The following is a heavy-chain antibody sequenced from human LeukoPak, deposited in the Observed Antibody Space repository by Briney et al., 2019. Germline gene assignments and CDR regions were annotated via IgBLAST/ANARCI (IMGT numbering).Heavy chain of an antibody. CDR2: INPNSGGT. J-gene: IGHJ4*02. V-gene: IGHV1-2*02. D-gene: IGHD2-2*01. CDR1: GYTFTGYY. CDR3: ARDSGRSYALDY. Sequence: EASVKVSCKASGYTFTGYYMHWVRQAPGQGLEWMGWINPNSGGTNYAQKFQGRVTMTRDTSISTAYMELSRLRSDDTAVYYCARDSGRSYALDYWGQGTLVTVSS.